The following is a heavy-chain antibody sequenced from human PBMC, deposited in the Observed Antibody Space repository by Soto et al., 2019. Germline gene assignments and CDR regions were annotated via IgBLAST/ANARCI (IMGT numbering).Heavy chain of an antibody. CDR3: AGRSTAAMLDY. J-gene: IGHJ4*02. V-gene: IGHV4-34*01. D-gene: IGHD2-2*01. Sequence: SETLSLTCAVYGGSFSGYYWSWIRQPPGKGLEWIGEINHSGSTNYNPSLKSRVTISVDTSKNQFSLKLSSVTAADTAVYYCAGRSTAAMLDYWGQGTLVTVPQ. CDR1: GGSFSGYY. CDR2: INHSGST.